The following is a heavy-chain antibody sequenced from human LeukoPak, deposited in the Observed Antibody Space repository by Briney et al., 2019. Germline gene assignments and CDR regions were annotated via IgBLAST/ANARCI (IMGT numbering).Heavy chain of an antibody. CDR2: ISGSSGTT. CDR1: GFTFSSYG. CDR3: AKGDVSVTREFDY. Sequence: GGSLRLSCAASGFTFSSYGMSWVRQAPGKGLEWVSSISGSSGTTYYADSVKGRFTISRDNAQNSLYLQMNSLRAEDTAVYYCAKGDVSVTREFDYWGQGTLVTVSS. V-gene: IGHV3-23*01. J-gene: IGHJ4*02. D-gene: IGHD7-27*01.